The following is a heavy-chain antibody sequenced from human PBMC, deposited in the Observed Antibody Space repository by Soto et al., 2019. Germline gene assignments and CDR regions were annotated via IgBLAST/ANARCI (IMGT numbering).Heavy chain of an antibody. CDR1: GGSISSYC. V-gene: IGHV4-59*08. Sequence: SETLSLTCTVSGGSISSYCWSWIRQPPGKGLEWIGYIYYSGSTNYNPSLKSRVTISVDTSKNQFSLKLNSVTAADTAVYFCARRKRDYDYNYFMDVWGKGTTVTVSS. CDR2: IYYSGST. J-gene: IGHJ6*03. CDR3: ARRKRDYDYNYFMDV.